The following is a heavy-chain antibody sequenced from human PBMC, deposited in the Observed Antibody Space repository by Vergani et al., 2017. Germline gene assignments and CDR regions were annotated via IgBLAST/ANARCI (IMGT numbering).Heavy chain of an antibody. D-gene: IGHD3-10*01. CDR2: ISGSGGST. Sequence: EVQLLESGGGLVQPGGSLRLSCAASGFTSSSYAMSWVRQAPGKGLEWVSAISGSGGSTYYADSVKGRFTISRDNSKNTLYLQMNSLRAEDTAVYYCAKDSAMVRGEGYFDLWGRGTLVTVSS. J-gene: IGHJ2*01. CDR3: AKDSAMVRGEGYFDL. CDR1: GFTSSSYA. V-gene: IGHV3-23*01.